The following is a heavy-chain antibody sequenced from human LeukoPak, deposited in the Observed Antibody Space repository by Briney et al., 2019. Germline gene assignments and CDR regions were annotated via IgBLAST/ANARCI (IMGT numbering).Heavy chain of an antibody. CDR1: GFTFSGYG. V-gene: IGHV3-33*01. CDR2: IWYDGSKK. J-gene: IGHJ3*02. D-gene: IGHD4-17*01. Sequence: GGSLRLSCAASGFTFSGYGMHWVRQAPGKGLEWVAVIWYDGSKKYHADPVTGRFTISRDNSKNTLYLQMNSLRAEDTAVYYCARWGGDYSAFDIWGQGTMVTVSS. CDR3: ARWGGDYSAFDI.